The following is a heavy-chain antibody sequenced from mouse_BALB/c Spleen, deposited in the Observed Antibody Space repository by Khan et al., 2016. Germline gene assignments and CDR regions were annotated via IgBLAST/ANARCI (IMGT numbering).Heavy chain of an antibody. J-gene: IGHJ2*01. CDR3: TRKGIFYGNYDFDY. V-gene: IGHV1-15*01. Sequence: QVRLQQSGAELVRPGASVTLSCKASGYTFSDYEMHWVKQTPVHGLEWIGAVDPETGGTAYNQKFKGQATLTAGRSSSTAYMELRSLTSEDSAVYYWTRKGIFYGNYDFDYWGQGTTLTVSS. CDR1: GYTFSDYE. CDR2: VDPETGGT. D-gene: IGHD2-1*01.